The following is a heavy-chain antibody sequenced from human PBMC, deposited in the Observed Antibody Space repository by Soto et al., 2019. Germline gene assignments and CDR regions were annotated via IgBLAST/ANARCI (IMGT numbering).Heavy chain of an antibody. Sequence: GESLKIPCKGSGFSFTTYWIAWVRQMPGKGLEWMGIIYPGDSKTTYSPSFQGQVTISADKSISTAYLQWGSLKASDSALYYCVRPDIPSRSSGYQYPFDFWGQGTQVTVSS. CDR2: IYPGDSKT. CDR1: GFSFTTYW. D-gene: IGHD3-22*01. V-gene: IGHV5-51*01. CDR3: VRPDIPSRSSGYQYPFDF. J-gene: IGHJ4*02.